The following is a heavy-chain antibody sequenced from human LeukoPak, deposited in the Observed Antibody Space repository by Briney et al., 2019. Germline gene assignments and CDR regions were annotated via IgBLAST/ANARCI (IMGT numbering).Heavy chain of an antibody. V-gene: IGHV4-61*01. CDR2: IYYSGST. J-gene: IGHJ3*02. D-gene: IGHD1-26*01. CDR1: GYSIGSGYY. Sequence: KASETLSLTCTVSGYSIGSGYYWGWIRQPPGKGLEWIGYIYYSGSTNYNPSLKSRVTISVDTSKNQFSLKLSSVTAADTAVYYCARGPYSGSYYSVNAFDIWGQGTMVTVSS. CDR3: ARGPYSGSYYSVNAFDI.